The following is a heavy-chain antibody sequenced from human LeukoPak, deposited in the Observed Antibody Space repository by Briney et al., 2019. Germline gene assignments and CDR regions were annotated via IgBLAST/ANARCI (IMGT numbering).Heavy chain of an antibody. CDR2: ITGSGGST. V-gene: IGHV3-23*01. Sequence: PGGSLRLSCAASGFTFSSYAMTWVRQAPGKGLEWVSAITGSGGSTYYADSVKGRFTISRVNSKNTLYLQMNSLRAEDTAVYYCAKPDGSGSYFDAFDIWGQGTMVTVSS. CDR3: AKPDGSGSYFDAFDI. J-gene: IGHJ3*02. CDR1: GFTFSSYA. D-gene: IGHD3-10*01.